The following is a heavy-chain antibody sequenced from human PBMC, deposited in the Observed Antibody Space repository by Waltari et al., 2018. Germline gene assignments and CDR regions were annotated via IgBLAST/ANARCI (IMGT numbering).Heavy chain of an antibody. D-gene: IGHD4-17*01. CDR1: GYTFTSYD. J-gene: IGHJ4*01. CDR2: RNPNNGNT. V-gene: IGHV1-8*03. CDR3: ARVRSYGDYPGHTTYYFDY. Sequence: QVQLVQSGAEVKKPGASVKVSCKASGYTFTSYDINWVRQATGQGLEWMGWRNPNNGNTGYAQKFQGRVTITRNTSISTAYMELSSLRSEDTAVYYCARVRSYGDYPGHTTYYFDYWGQEPWSPSPQ.